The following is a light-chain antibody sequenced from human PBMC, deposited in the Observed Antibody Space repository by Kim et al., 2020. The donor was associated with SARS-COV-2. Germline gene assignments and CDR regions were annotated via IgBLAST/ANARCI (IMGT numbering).Light chain of an antibody. V-gene: IGKV1-17*03. J-gene: IGKJ1*01. CDR2: PAS. CDR3: LQDNNYPPD. Sequence: ASVGGRVTLTCRASQGISDSLAGLQSTAGKEPTRLLYPASNSLSGGPSRYGGSGSVTECTLTISSLQAEDFATYLCLQDNNYPPDFGQGTQV. CDR1: QGISDS.